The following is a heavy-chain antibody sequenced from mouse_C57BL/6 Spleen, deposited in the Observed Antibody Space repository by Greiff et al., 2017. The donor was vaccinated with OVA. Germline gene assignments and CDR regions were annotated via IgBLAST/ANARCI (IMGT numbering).Heavy chain of an antibody. V-gene: IGHV1-26*01. D-gene: IGHD2-5*01. CDR3: ARRSNYGWFAY. CDR1: GYTFTDYY. J-gene: IGHJ3*01. Sequence: VQLQQSGPELVKPGASVKISCKASGYTFTDYYMNWVKQSHGKSLEWIGDINPKNGGSSYNQKFKGKATLTVDKSSRTAYMELRSRTSEDSAVYYCARRSNYGWFAYWGQGTLVTVSA. CDR2: INPKNGGS.